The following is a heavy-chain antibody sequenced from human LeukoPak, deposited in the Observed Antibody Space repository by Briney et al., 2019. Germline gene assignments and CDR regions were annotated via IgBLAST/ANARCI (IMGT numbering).Heavy chain of an antibody. CDR2: IHYSGTT. J-gene: IGHJ5*02. V-gene: IGHV4-59*04. Sequence: SETLSLTCTVAGVSITDYYWAWIRQPPGKGLEWIGSIHYSGTTCYNRSLKSRVTISVDTTKNQFSLKLSSVTAADTAVYYCAPGALRTNWIDPWGQGTLVTVSS. CDR3: APGALRTNWIDP. CDR1: GVSITDYY. D-gene: IGHD1-14*01.